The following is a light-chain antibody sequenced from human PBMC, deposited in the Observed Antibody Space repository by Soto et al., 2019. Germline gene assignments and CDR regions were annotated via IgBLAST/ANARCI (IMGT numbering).Light chain of an antibody. V-gene: IGLV2-14*01. Sequence: QSALTQPASVSGSPGQSITISCTGTSSDVGGYNYVSWYQQHPGKAPKLRIYEVSNRSSGVSNRFSGSKSGNTAFLTSSGIQAEYEADYYRRSYTRSSTLGVFGGGTKLTVL. J-gene: IGLJ2*01. CDR1: SSDVGGYNY. CDR2: EVS. CDR3: RSYTRSSTLGV.